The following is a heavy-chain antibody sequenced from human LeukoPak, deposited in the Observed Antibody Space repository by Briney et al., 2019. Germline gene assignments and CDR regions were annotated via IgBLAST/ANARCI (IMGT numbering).Heavy chain of an antibody. V-gene: IGHV3-13*04. CDR3: VRASSSWYSFDY. CDR1: GFTFSSFD. Sequence: PGGSLRLSCAASGFTFSSFDMHWVRQVTGKGLEWVSAIGLGGDTYYPGSVKGRFTISRENAKNSLYLQMNSLRAGDTAVYYCVRASSSWYSFDYWGQGTLVTVSS. J-gene: IGHJ4*02. CDR2: IGLGGDT. D-gene: IGHD6-13*01.